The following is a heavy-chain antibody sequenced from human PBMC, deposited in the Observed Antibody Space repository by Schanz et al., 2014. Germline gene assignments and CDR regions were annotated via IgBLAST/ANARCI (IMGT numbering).Heavy chain of an antibody. CDR2: VSRSTPDI. Sequence: EVQLAESGGGLVQPGGSLKLSCAASGLIFSNYVMNWVRQAPGKGLEWVSYVSRSTPDIYYADSVKGRFTMSRDNAKNSVFLQMNSLRAEDTAVYYCVRDSFFAFDYWGQGTLVTVSS. CDR3: VRDSFFAFDY. CDR1: GLIFSNYV. J-gene: IGHJ4*02. V-gene: IGHV3-48*01. D-gene: IGHD3-3*01.